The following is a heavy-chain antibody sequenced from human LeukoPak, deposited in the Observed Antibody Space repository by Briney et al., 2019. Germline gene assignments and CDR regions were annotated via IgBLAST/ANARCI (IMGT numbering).Heavy chain of an antibody. J-gene: IGHJ6*02. CDR1: GFTFSSYG. Sequence: GGSLRLSCAASGFTFSSYGMHWVRRAPGKGLEWVAVIWYDGSNKYYADSVKGRFTISRDNSKNTLYLQMNSLRAEDTAVYYCARVTYGSGNYYGMDVWGQGTTVTVSS. D-gene: IGHD3-10*01. V-gene: IGHV3-33*01. CDR2: IWYDGSNK. CDR3: ARVTYGSGNYYGMDV.